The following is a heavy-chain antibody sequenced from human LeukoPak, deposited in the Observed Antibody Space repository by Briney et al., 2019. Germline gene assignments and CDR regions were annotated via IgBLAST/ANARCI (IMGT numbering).Heavy chain of an antibody. Sequence: PGGSLRLSCAASGFTFTSYAMSWVRQAPGKGLEWVANIKQDGSEKYYVDSVKGRFTISRDNAKNSLYLQMNSLRAEDTAVYYCARDRLPVLSLGVAFDTWGQGTMVTVSS. CDR1: GFTFTSYA. CDR2: IKQDGSEK. V-gene: IGHV3-7*01. J-gene: IGHJ3*02. D-gene: IGHD3-10*01. CDR3: ARDRLPVLSLGVAFDT.